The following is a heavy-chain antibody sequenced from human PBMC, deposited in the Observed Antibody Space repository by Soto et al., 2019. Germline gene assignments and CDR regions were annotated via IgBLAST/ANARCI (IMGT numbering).Heavy chain of an antibody. CDR3: ARAGGPLLDY. Sequence: QVQLVESGGGVVQPGRSLRLSCAASGFTFSSYAMHWVRQAPGKGLEWVAVISYDGSNKSYADSVKGRFTISRDISKNTLYLQMNSLRPEDTAVYYCARAGGPLLDYWGQGTLVTVSS. J-gene: IGHJ4*02. D-gene: IGHD2-15*01. V-gene: IGHV3-30-3*01. CDR2: ISYDGSNK. CDR1: GFTFSSYA.